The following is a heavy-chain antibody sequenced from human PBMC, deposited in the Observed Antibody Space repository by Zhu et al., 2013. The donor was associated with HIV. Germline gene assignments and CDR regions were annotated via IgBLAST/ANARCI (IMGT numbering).Heavy chain of an antibody. D-gene: IGHD2-15*01. V-gene: IGHV1-2*02. J-gene: IGHJ4*02. CDR2: INPKSGGT. CDR3: ARDPRHIVVVAATRLHMSFADY. CDR1: GYTFTGYY. Sequence: QVQLVQSGAEVKKPGASVKVSCKASGYTFTGYYIHWVRQAPGQGLEWMGWINPKSGGTNYIRKFQGRVTMTRDTSISTAYMELSSLRSDDTAVYYCARDPRHIVVVAATRLHMSFADYWGQGSLVTVSS.